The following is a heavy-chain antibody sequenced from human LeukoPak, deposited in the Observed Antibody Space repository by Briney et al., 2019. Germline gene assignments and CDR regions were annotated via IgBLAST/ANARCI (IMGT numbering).Heavy chain of an antibody. D-gene: IGHD3-22*01. V-gene: IGHV4-34*01. CDR1: GGSFSGYY. Sequence: SETLSLTCAVYGGSFSGYYWSWIRQPPGKGLEWIGEFNHSGSTNYNPSLKSRVTISVDTSKNQFSLKLSSVTAADTAVYYCARASYSYGYYYDSSGYYYVGAPFDYWGQGTLVTVSS. CDR2: FNHSGST. J-gene: IGHJ4*02. CDR3: ARASYSYGYYYDSSGYYYVGAPFDY.